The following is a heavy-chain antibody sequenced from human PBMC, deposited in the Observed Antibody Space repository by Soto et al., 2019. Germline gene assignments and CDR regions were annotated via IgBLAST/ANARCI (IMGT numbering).Heavy chain of an antibody. CDR2: INPSGGTT. Sequence: QVRLVQSGAEVKKPGASVKVSCKASGYTFTLYGMHWVRQAPGQGLEWMGVINPSGGTTTYAQKFQGRVTMTRDTSTTTVYMELNSLRSEDTAMYYCARDDAYWGQGTLVTVSS. J-gene: IGHJ4*02. CDR3: ARDDAY. CDR1: GYTFTLYG. V-gene: IGHV1-46*01.